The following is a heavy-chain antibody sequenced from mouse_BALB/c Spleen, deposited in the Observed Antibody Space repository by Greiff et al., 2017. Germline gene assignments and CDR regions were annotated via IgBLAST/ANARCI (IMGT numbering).Heavy chain of an antibody. CDR1: GFNIKDYY. D-gene: IGHD2-4*01. V-gene: IGHV14-4*02. J-gene: IGHJ4*01. CDR2: IDPENGDT. CDR3: NVEITTPYAMDY. Sequence: EVQLQQSGAELVRSGASVKLSCTASGFNIKDYYMHWVKQRPEQGLEWIGWIDPENGDTEYAPKFQGKATMTADTSSNTAYLQLSSLTSEDTAVYYCNVEITTPYAMDYWGQGTSVTVSS.